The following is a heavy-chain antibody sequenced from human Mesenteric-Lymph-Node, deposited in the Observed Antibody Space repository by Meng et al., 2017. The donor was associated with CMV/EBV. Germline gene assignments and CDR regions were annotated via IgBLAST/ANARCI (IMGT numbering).Heavy chain of an antibody. J-gene: IGHJ4*02. CDR2: INHSGVP. CDR3: ARGSDIPVNNY. V-gene: IGHV4-34*01. D-gene: IGHD2-15*01. Sequence: QVHLQHWGAGLLHPSETLSLTCAVYGGSFSGYYWCWIRQPPGKGLEWIGEINHSGVPNYNPSLKSRVTISLDRSKNQFSLKLSSVTAEDTAVYYCARGSDIPVNNYWGQGTLVTVSS. CDR1: GGSFSGYY.